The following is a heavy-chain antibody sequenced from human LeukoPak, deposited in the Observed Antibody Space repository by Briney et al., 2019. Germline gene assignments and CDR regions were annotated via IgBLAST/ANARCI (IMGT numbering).Heavy chain of an antibody. Sequence: GGSLRLSCAASGFTFSTYEMNWVRQAPGKGLEWVSYISSGGRNIYYADSVKGRFTLSRDNAKNSLYLQMNSLRAEDTAVYYCARKESGYDSFDYWGPGTLVTVTS. CDR1: GFTFSTYE. J-gene: IGHJ4*02. V-gene: IGHV3-48*03. D-gene: IGHD5-12*01. CDR2: ISSGGRNI. CDR3: ARKESGYDSFDY.